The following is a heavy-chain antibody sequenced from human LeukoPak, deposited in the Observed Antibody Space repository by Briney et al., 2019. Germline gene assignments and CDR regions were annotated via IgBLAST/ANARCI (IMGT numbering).Heavy chain of an antibody. CDR1: GFSFSSYA. D-gene: IGHD2-15*01. Sequence: GGSLRLSCTASGFSFSSYAMHWVRQAPGKGLEWVALISFDRSNKDYADSVKGRFTISRDNSKNTLYLQMNSLRDDDTAVYYCAKDGGGGCSGVNCYRGSYFSGMDVWGRGTTVTVSS. J-gene: IGHJ6*02. CDR2: ISFDRSNK. V-gene: IGHV3-30*18. CDR3: AKDGGGGCSGVNCYRGSYFSGMDV.